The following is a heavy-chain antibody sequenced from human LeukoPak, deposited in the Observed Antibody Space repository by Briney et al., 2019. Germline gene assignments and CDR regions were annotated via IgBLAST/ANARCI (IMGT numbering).Heavy chain of an antibody. J-gene: IGHJ4*02. Sequence: SETLSLTCTVSGGSLSSYYWSWIRQPPGKGLEWIGYIYYSGTTNYNPTLKSRVTILVRPSKSQFSLKLSSVTAADTAVYYCARDRYGGNSGEFDYWGQGTLVTVSS. D-gene: IGHD4-23*01. CDR1: GGSLSSYY. V-gene: IGHV4-59*01. CDR3: ARDRYGGNSGEFDY. CDR2: IYYSGTT.